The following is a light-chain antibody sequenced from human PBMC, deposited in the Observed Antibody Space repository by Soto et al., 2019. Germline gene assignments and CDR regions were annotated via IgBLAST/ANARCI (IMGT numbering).Light chain of an antibody. CDR2: WAS. Sequence: DIVMTQSPDSLAVSLGERATINCKSSQSVLYNSNNKNYLAWYQQKPGQPPKLLIYWASTRESGVPDRFSGSGSGTDFTLTISSLQAEDVAVYYCQLYFNTAAFGQGTKVEIK. CDR1: QSVLYNSNNKNY. V-gene: IGKV4-1*01. CDR3: QLYFNTAA. J-gene: IGKJ1*01.